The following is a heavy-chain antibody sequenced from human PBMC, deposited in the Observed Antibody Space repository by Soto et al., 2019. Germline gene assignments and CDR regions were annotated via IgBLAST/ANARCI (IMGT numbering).Heavy chain of an antibody. J-gene: IGHJ6*02. D-gene: IGHD4-4*01. CDR2: LYYSGST. CDR3: ARGTDYTQIASYHYGLDV. CDR1: GGSATSYY. V-gene: IGHV4-59*02. Sequence: SETLSLTCTVSGGSATSYYWSWIRQPPGKGMEWIGYLYYSGSTSYNPSLKSRVTMSVDMSKNQFSLTLTSVTAAGTAVYYCARGTDYTQIASYHYGLDVWGQGTTVTVSS.